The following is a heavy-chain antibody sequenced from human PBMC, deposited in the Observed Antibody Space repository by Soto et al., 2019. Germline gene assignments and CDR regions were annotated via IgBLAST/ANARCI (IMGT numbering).Heavy chain of an antibody. CDR2: MNPNSGNT. V-gene: IGHV1-8*01. CDR1: GYTFTSYD. D-gene: IGHD3-10*01. Sequence: QVQLVQSGAEVKKPGASVKVSCKASGYTFTSYDINWVRQATGQGLEWMGWMNPNSGNTGYAQKFQGRVTMTRNTSISTASMELSSLRSDDTAVYYCARGLTRFRGAAEAYWGQGTLVTVSS. CDR3: ARGLTRFRGAAEAY. J-gene: IGHJ4*02.